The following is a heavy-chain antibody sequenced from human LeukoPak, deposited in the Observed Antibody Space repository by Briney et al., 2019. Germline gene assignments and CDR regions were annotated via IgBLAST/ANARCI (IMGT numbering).Heavy chain of an antibody. J-gene: IGHJ4*02. CDR2: ISHTSGST. V-gene: IGHV3-23*01. CDR3: AKALCSGGSCYRFDY. CDR1: GFTFSSYA. D-gene: IGHD2-15*01. Sequence: GGSLRLSCEVSGFTFSSYALTWVRQAPGKGLDWISFISHTSGSTYYADSVKGRFTISRDNSKNTLYLQMNSLRAEDTAVYYCAKALCSGGSCYRFDYWGQGILVTVSS.